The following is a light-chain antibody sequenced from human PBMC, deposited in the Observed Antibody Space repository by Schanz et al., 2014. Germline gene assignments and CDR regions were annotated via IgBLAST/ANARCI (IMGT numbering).Light chain of an antibody. V-gene: IGLV1-47*01. CDR2: GNN. J-gene: IGLJ2*01. CDR1: TSNIGSNY. Sequence: QSVLTQPPSASGTPGQRVTISCSGSTSNIGSNYVYWYQQLPGTAPKLLIYGNNNRPSGVPDRFSGSKSGTSASLAITGLQAEDEADYYCQSFDSSHVVFGGGTKLTVL. CDR3: QSFDSSHVV.